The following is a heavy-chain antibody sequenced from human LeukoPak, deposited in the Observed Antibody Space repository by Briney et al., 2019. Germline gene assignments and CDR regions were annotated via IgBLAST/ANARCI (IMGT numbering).Heavy chain of an antibody. Sequence: PGGSLRLSCAVSGFTFSAYAMSSVRPAPGGGLGWLSLISGHAEDTYYSDSVKGRFTISRDNSKNTLYLQMNTLRVEDTAIYYCAKDLGDSRAYPILNVWGQGTVITVSS. V-gene: IGHV3-23*01. CDR1: GFTFSAYA. D-gene: IGHD3-9*01. CDR3: AKDLGDSRAYPILNV. CDR2: ISGHAEDT. J-gene: IGHJ3*01.